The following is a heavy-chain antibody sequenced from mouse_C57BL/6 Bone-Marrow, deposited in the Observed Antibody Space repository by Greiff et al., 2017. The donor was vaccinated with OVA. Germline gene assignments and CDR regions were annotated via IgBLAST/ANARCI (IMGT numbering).Heavy chain of an antibody. V-gene: IGHV5-4*03. CDR3: ARGVITTVVAEYFDV. Sequence: EVKLMESGGGLVKPGGSLKLSCAASGFTFSSYAMSWVRQTPEKSLEWVATISDGGSYTYYPDNVKGRFTISRDNAKNNLYLQMSHLKSEDTAMYYCARGVITTVVAEYFDVWGTGTTVTVSS. CDR1: GFTFSSYA. D-gene: IGHD1-1*01. J-gene: IGHJ1*03. CDR2: ISDGGSYT.